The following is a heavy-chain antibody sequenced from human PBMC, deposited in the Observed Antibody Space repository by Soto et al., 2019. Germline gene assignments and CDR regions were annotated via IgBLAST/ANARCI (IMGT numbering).Heavy chain of an antibody. V-gene: IGHV3-11*01. CDR3: ARDPAIGRRDY. CDR2: IGDSGIT. CDR1: GFTFSDYY. Sequence: QVHLVESGGGLVKPGGSLRLSCAASGFTFSDYYMTWIRQAPGKGLEWVAYIGDSGITYYGDSVKGRFTVSRDNAKNSLYLQMNGLRADDTAVYFCARDPAIGRRDYWGQGTLVTVSS. J-gene: IGHJ4*02. D-gene: IGHD3-10*01.